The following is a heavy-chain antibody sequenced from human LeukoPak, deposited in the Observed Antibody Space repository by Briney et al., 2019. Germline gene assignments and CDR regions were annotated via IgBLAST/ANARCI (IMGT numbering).Heavy chain of an antibody. CDR3: ARHDYGGVNWLDP. J-gene: IGHJ5*02. V-gene: IGHV4-39*01. CDR2: IYYSGST. CDR1: GGSISSSSYY. D-gene: IGHD4-23*01. Sequence: SETLSLTCTVSGGSISSSSYYWGWIRQPPGKGLEWIGSIYYSGSTYYNPSHKSRVTISVDTSKKQFSLKLSSVTAADTAVYYCARHDYGGVNWLDPWGQGTLVTVSS.